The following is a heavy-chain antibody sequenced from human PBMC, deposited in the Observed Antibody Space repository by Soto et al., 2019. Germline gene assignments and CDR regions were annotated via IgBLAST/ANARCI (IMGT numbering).Heavy chain of an antibody. J-gene: IGHJ6*02. CDR2: ISAYNGNT. V-gene: IGHV1-18*01. D-gene: IGHD2-8*01. CDR1: GYTLTSYG. Sequence: VKVSCKASGYTLTSYGISWVRQAPGQGLEWMGWISAYNGNTNYAQKLQGRVTMTTDTSTSTAYMELRSLRSDDTAVYYCARIGYCTNGVCPDPGSYYYGMDVWGQGTTVTVSS. CDR3: ARIGYCTNGVCPDPGSYYYGMDV.